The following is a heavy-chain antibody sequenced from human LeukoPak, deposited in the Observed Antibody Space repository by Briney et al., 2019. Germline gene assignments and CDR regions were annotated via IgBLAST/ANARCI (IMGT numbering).Heavy chain of an antibody. CDR3: AKGAWKSYHCGGGNCYFDY. CDR1: GFTFSSYA. Sequence: PGGSLRLSCAASGFTFSSYAMTWVRQAPGKGLEWVSTISGGGGSTYYADSVKGRFTISRDNSKNILYLQMNSLKAEDTAVYYCAKGAWKSYHCGGGNCYFDYWGQGTPVAVSS. V-gene: IGHV3-23*01. CDR2: ISGGGGST. J-gene: IGHJ4*02. D-gene: IGHD2-15*01.